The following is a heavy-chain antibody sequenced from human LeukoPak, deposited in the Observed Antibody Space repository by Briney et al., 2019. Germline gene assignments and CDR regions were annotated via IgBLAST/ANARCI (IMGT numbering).Heavy chain of an antibody. CDR1: GFTVSSNY. D-gene: IGHD6-19*01. CDR3: AKSPRIAVAGPIDY. CDR2: IYSGGST. V-gene: IGHV3-53*01. J-gene: IGHJ4*02. Sequence: GGSLRLSCAASGFTVSSNYMSWIRQAPGKGLEWVSVIYSGGSTCYADSVKGRFTISRDNSKNTLYLQMNSLRAEDTAVYYCAKSPRIAVAGPIDYWGQGTLVTVSS.